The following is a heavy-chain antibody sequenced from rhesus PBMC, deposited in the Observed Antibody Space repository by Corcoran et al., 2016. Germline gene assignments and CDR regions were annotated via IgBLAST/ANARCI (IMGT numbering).Heavy chain of an antibody. CDR1: GGSISGGYD. J-gene: IGHJ4*01. CDR2: IYGSSWST. Sequence: QVQLQESGPGVVKPSETLSLTCAVSGGSISGGYDWSWIRQPPGKGLEWIGYIYGSSWSTNDNPSLKKRVTISKDADKNEFSVKLSSVTAADTVVYYGARDIAAALFDYCGQGVLVTVSS. V-gene: IGHV4-76*01. D-gene: IGHD6-25*01. CDR3: ARDIAAALFDY.